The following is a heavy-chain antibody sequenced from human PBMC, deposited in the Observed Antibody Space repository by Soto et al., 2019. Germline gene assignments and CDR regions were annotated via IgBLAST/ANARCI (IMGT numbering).Heavy chain of an antibody. CDR3: AKDGVARNGDGDWFAP. Sequence: EAQLLESGGGLVQPGGSLRLSCAASGFTFRNYAMNWVRQAPGKGLEWVSSIHGEGAGTYYADSVKGRFTVSRDDSKETLYLQMSGLRVDDTAVYYCAKDGVARNGDGDWFAPWGQGTLVTVAS. CDR2: IHGEGAGT. J-gene: IGHJ5*02. V-gene: IGHV3-23*01. CDR1: GFTFRNYA. D-gene: IGHD6-19*01.